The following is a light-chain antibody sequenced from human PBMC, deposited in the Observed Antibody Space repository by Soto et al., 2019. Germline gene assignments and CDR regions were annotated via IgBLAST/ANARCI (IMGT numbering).Light chain of an antibody. CDR1: QNVNDY. Sequence: DIQMTQTPSTLSASVGDRVTINCRASQNVNDYLAWYQQKPGNSPKVLIYDASTLERGVPSRFSGSGSETEFTLTISGLQADDFATYYCQQYSSHRTFGQGTKVEVK. CDR3: QQYSSHRT. CDR2: DAS. J-gene: IGKJ1*01. V-gene: IGKV1-5*01.